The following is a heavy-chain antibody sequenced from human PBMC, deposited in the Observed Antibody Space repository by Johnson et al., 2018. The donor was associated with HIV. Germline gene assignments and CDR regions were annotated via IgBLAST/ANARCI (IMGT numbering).Heavy chain of an antibody. Sequence: VQLVESGGGLVQPGGSLRLSCAASGFTVSRNYMSWVRQAPGKGLEWVSVIYSGGSTYYADSVKGRFTISRDNSKNTRYLQMNSLRAEDTAVYYCARDQRLAAVATDGVDVWGQGTMVTVSS. CDR2: IYSGGST. CDR1: GFTVSRNY. D-gene: IGHD6-13*01. J-gene: IGHJ3*01. CDR3: ARDQRLAAVATDGVDV. V-gene: IGHV3-66*02.